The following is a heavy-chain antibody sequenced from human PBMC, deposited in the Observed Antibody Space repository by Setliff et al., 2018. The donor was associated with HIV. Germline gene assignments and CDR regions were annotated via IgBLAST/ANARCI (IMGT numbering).Heavy chain of an antibody. Sequence: VKVSCKTSGYTLTELSIHWVRQAPGKGLEWMANFDPEDGETFYAQKFQGRLTMTEDTSTDTAYMELSSLRSDDTAMYCCATDPGYSSTWYSESFQHWGQGTVVTVSS. CDR3: ATDPGYSSTWYSESFQH. D-gene: IGHD6-13*01. V-gene: IGHV1-24*01. CDR2: FDPEDGET. J-gene: IGHJ1*01. CDR1: GYTLTELS.